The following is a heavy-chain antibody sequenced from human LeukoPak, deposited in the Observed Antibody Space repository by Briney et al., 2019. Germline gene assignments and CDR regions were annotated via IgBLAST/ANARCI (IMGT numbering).Heavy chain of an antibody. Sequence: ASVKVSRKASGGTFSSYAISWVRQAPGQGLEWMGGIIPIFGTANYAQKLQGRVTITADESTSTAYMELSSLRSEDTAVYYCARAAKPADRPLDYWGQGTLVTVSS. J-gene: IGHJ4*02. CDR1: GGTFSSYA. D-gene: IGHD1-14*01. CDR2: IIPIFGTA. V-gene: IGHV1-69*13. CDR3: ARAAKPADRPLDY.